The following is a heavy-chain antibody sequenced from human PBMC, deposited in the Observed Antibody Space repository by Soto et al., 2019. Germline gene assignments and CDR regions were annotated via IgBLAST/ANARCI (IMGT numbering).Heavy chain of an antibody. V-gene: IGHV1-18*04. J-gene: IGHJ5*02. CDR2: ISAYNGET. D-gene: IGHD6-6*01. Sequence: ASVKVSCKVSGYTFSTYGISWVRQAPGQGLEWMGWISAYNGETKYAEKFQGRVIMTTDTSTSTAYMELRNLRSDDTAVYHCVRDQIAVRPGWFDPWGQGTLVTVSS. CDR1: GYTFSTYG. CDR3: VRDQIAVRPGWFDP.